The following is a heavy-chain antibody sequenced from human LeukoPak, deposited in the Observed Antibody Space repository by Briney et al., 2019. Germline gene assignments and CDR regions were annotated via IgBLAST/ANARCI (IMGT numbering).Heavy chain of an antibody. V-gene: IGHV4-39*02. CDR2: IYYTGSA. J-gene: IGHJ3*02. CDR3: VRLLGGYSAGNTFDI. Sequence: SSETLSLTCTVSGGSVSSRPHFWAWIRQTPGKGLEWIGTIYYTGSANYNPSLKSRVTMSVDTSKDHFSLNLSSVTATDTAVYFCVRLLGGYSAGNTFDIWGQGTVVSVSS. D-gene: IGHD3-9*01. CDR1: GGSVSSRPHF.